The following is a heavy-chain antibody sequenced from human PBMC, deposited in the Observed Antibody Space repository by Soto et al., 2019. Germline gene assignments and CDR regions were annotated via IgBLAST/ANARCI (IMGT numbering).Heavy chain of an antibody. CDR1: GGTFSSYA. V-gene: IGHV1-69*13. J-gene: IGHJ5*02. CDR3: ATTPAAARFFNWFDP. Sequence: SVKVSCKASGGTFSSYAISWVRQAPGQGLEWIGGIIPIFGTANYAQKFQGRVTITADESTSTAYMELSSLRSEDTAVYYCATTPAAARFFNWFDPWGQGTLVTVSS. D-gene: IGHD6-6*01. CDR2: IIPIFGTA.